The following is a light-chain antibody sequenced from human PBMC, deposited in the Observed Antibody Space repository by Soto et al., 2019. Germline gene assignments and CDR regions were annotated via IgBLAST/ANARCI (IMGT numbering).Light chain of an antibody. CDR1: QSVSTK. V-gene: IGKV3-15*01. CDR2: GAS. Sequence: EIVMTQSPATLSVSPGERATLSCRASQSVSTKVAWYQQKPGQAPRLLVYGASTRATGIPARFSGIRFGTEFNLTISGLQSEDFAVYYCQQHKDWPPWTFGQGTKVEI. J-gene: IGKJ1*01. CDR3: QQHKDWPPWT.